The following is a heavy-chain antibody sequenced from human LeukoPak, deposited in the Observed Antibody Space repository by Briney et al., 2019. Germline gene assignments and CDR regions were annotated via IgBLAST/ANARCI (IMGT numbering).Heavy chain of an antibody. CDR1: GGSFTGFY. J-gene: IGHJ6*02. Sequence: SETLSLTCAVRGGSFTGFYWIWIRQPPGKGLEWIGEINHSRRTSYNPSLKSRVTISVDTSKNQFSLKLTSVTAADTGVYYCAKSEWDSVGPYYSFGMDVWGQGPTVTVS. V-gene: IGHV4-34*01. CDR3: AKSEWDSVGPYYSFGMDV. CDR2: INHSRRT. D-gene: IGHD1-26*01.